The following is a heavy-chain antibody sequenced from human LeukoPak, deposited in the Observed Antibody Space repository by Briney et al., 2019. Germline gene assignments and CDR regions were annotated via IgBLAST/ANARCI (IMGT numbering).Heavy chain of an antibody. J-gene: IGHJ4*02. V-gene: IGHV3-74*01. Sequence: PGGSLRLSCAASGFTFSSYWMHWVRRAPGKGLVCVSRIKSDGSSTSYADSVKGRFTISRDDAKNTLYLQMNSLRAEDTAVYYCARAYNSHFDYWGQGALVTVSS. CDR3: ARAYNSHFDY. CDR2: IKSDGSST. D-gene: IGHD1-1*01. CDR1: GFTFSSYW.